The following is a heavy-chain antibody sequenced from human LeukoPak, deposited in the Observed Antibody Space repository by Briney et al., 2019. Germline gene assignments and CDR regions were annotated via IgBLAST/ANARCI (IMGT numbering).Heavy chain of an antibody. V-gene: IGHV3-53*01. D-gene: IGHD3-16*01. J-gene: IGHJ4*02. Sequence: PGGSLRLSCAVSGFTVSSNYMNWVRRAPGKGLEWVSVIYSGGSTYYADSVKGRFTISRDNSKNTLYLQMNSLRAEDTAVYYCARGGGDYWGQGALVTVSS. CDR1: GFTVSSNY. CDR3: ARGGGDY. CDR2: IYSGGST.